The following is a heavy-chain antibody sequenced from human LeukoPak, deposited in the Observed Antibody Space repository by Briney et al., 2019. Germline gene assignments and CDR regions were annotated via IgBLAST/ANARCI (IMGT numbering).Heavy chain of an antibody. CDR1: GFTFNEYT. J-gene: IGHJ4*02. Sequence: GGSLRLSCAASGFTFNEYTMHWVRQAPGEGLERVSLTTHDGGAAFYADSVRGRFTISRDNSRNSLYLQMDSLRTEDTALYYCAREKRRLVDYWGQGTLVTVSS. CDR3: AREKRRLVDY. CDR2: TTHDGGAA. D-gene: IGHD6-25*01. V-gene: IGHV3-43*01.